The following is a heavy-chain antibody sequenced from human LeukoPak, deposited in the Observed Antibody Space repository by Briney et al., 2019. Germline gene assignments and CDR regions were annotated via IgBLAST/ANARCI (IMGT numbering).Heavy chain of an antibody. Sequence: PGGSLRLSCAASGFTFSSYSMNWVRQAPGKGLEWVSYISSSSSTIYYADSVKGRFTISRDNAKNSLYLQMNSLRAEDAAVYYCARATLDRFGGYWGQGTLVTVSS. CDR2: ISSSSSTI. V-gene: IGHV3-48*04. CDR3: ARATLDRFGGY. CDR1: GFTFSSYS. J-gene: IGHJ4*02. D-gene: IGHD3-10*01.